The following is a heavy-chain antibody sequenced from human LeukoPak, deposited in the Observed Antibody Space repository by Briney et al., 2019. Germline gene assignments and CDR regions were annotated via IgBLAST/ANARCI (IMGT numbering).Heavy chain of an antibody. CDR1: GGTFSRSG. V-gene: IGHV1-69*13. D-gene: IGHD3-22*01. CDR2: ITPIFGTV. Sequence: ASVKVSCKASGGTFSRSGISWVRQAPGQGLEWMGGITPIFGTVNYAQKFQGRVTITADESTSTAYMELTSLRSEDTAIYYCARDGAIFDSRGYYYLWWGQGTLVTVSS. J-gene: IGHJ4*02. CDR3: ARDGAIFDSRGYYYLW.